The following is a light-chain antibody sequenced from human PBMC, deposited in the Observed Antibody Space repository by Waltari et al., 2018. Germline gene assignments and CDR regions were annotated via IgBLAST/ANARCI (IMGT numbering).Light chain of an antibody. Sequence: QSALTQPASVSGSPGQSITISCTGTRSDVGSDNYVSWYQQHPGKAPKLMIYEVSSRPSGVPNRFSGSKSANTASLTISGLQAEDEADYYCSSSTSSSTLVFGTGTKVTVL. J-gene: IGLJ1*01. V-gene: IGLV2-14*01. CDR3: SSSTSSSTLV. CDR2: EVS. CDR1: RSDVGSDNY.